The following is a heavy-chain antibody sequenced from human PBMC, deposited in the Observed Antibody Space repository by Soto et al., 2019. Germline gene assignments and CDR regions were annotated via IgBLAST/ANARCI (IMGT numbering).Heavy chain of an antibody. Sequence: GGSLRLSCAASGFTFSSYAMSWVRQAPGKGLEWVSAISGSGGSTYYADSVKGRFTISRDNSKNTLYLQMNSLRAEDTAVYYCAKDLMKGGSYDCFDPWGQGTLVTVSS. D-gene: IGHD1-26*01. CDR3: AKDLMKGGSYDCFDP. CDR2: ISGSGGST. J-gene: IGHJ5*02. V-gene: IGHV3-23*01. CDR1: GFTFSSYA.